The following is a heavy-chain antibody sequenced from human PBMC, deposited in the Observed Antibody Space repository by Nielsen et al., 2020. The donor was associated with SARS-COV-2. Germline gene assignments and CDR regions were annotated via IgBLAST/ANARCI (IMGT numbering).Heavy chain of an antibody. J-gene: IGHJ4*02. CDR1: GYSISSGYY. D-gene: IGHD6-19*01. Sequence: SETLSLTCTVSGYSISSGYYWGWIRQPPGKGLEWIGSIYHSGSTYYNPSLKSRVTISVDTSKNQFSLKLSSVTAADTAVYYCARSPPPIAVAGYFDYWGQGTPVTVSS. CDR2: IYHSGST. CDR3: ARSPPPIAVAGYFDY. V-gene: IGHV4-38-2*02.